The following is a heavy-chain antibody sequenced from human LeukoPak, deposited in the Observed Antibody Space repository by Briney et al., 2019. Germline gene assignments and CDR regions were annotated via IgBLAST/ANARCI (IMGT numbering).Heavy chain of an antibody. D-gene: IGHD3-16*01. CDR3: VRGRRSYGFDH. Sequence: GSLRLSCAASGFNFNNYDMHWVRQAPGKGLEWVSALGSAGDTYYPDSVRGRFTISKETAKNSLYLQTTSLRDEDTAVYYCVRGRRSYGFDHWGQGTLVTVSS. CDR1: GFNFNNYD. V-gene: IGHV3-13*01. CDR2: LGSAGDT. J-gene: IGHJ4*02.